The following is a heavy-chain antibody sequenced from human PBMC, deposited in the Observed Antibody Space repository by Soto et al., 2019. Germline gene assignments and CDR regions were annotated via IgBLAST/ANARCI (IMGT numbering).Heavy chain of an antibody. J-gene: IGHJ6*03. CDR1: GGSISSYY. CDR2: IYYSGST. Sequence: SETLSLTCTVSGGSISSYYWSWIRQPPGKGLEWIGYIYYSGSTNYNPSLKSRVTISVDTSKNQFSLKLSSVTAADTAVYYCARGPYSSSSDYYYYYMDVWGKGTTVTVSS. CDR3: ARGPYSSSSDYYYYYMDV. D-gene: IGHD6-6*01. V-gene: IGHV4-59*01.